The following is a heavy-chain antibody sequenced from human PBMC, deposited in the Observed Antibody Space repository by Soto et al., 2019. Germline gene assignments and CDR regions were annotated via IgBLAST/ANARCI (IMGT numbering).Heavy chain of an antibody. CDR2: IYYSGST. J-gene: IGHJ6*02. V-gene: IGHV4-30-4*01. Sequence: QVQLQESGPGLVKPSQTLSLTCTVSGGSISSGDYYWSWIRQPPGKGLEWIGYIYYSGSTYYNPSLKSRVTISVDTSKNQCSLKLSSVTAADTAVYYCARAAADLYYYYGMDVWGQGTTGTVSS. D-gene: IGHD6-13*01. CDR1: GGSISSGDYY. CDR3: ARAAADLYYYYGMDV.